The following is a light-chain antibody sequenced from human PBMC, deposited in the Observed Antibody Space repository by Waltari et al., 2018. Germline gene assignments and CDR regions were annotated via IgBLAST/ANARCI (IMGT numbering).Light chain of an antibody. Sequence: QSVLTPPPSASGPPGQRVTISCSGSSSPIGRNYVYWYQQLPGTAPKLLIYSNNPRPSGVPDRFSGSKSDTSASLAISGLRSEDEADYYCAAWDDSLSGPVFGGGTKLTVL. CDR1: SSPIGRNY. J-gene: IGLJ2*01. CDR3: AAWDDSLSGPV. CDR2: SNN. V-gene: IGLV1-47*01.